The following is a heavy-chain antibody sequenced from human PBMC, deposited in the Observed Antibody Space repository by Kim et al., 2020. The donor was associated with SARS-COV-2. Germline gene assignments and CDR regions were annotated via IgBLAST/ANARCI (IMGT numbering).Heavy chain of an antibody. Sequence: GGSLRLSCAASGFTFSSYSMNWVRQAPGKGLEWVSSISCNSGYISYADSVRGRFTISRDNAKNSLYLQMNSLRAEDTAVYYCAKDRSGCYTEPYYYYGMDVWGQGTTVTVS. CDR1: GFTFSSYS. CDR2: ISCNSGYI. CDR3: AKDRSGCYTEPYYYYGMDV. J-gene: IGHJ6*02. V-gene: IGHV3-21*04. D-gene: IGHD6-19*01.